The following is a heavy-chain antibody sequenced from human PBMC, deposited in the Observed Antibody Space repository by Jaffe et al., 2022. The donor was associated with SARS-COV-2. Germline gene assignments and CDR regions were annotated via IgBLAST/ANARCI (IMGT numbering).Heavy chain of an antibody. Sequence: EVQLLESGGGLVQPGGSLRLSCAASGFTFSSYAMSWVRQAPGKGLEWVSAISGSGGSTYYADSVKGRFTISRDNSKNTLYLQMNSLRAEDTAVYYCAKVASGSPYYYYGMDVWGQGTTVTVSS. CDR3: AKVASGSPYYYYGMDV. CDR1: GFTFSSYA. J-gene: IGHJ6*02. CDR2: ISGSGGST. V-gene: IGHV3-23*01. D-gene: IGHD3-3*01.